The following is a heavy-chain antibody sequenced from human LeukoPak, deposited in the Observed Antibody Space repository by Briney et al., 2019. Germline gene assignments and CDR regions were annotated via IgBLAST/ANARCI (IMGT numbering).Heavy chain of an antibody. Sequence: GGSLRLSCAASGFTFSSYSMNWVRQAPGKGLEWVSYISSSSSTIYYADSVKGRFTISRDNAKNSLYLQMNSLRAEDTAVYYCARGKDYNKFDYWGQGTLVTVSS. J-gene: IGHJ4*02. CDR1: GFTFSSYS. V-gene: IGHV3-48*01. CDR3: ARGKDYNKFDY. D-gene: IGHD4-11*01. CDR2: ISSSSSTI.